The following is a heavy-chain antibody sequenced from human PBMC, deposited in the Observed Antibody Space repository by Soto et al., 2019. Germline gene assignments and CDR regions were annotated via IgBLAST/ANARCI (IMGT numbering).Heavy chain of an antibody. CDR3: ARLIGGSGYSLFDY. V-gene: IGHV4-59*08. CDR2: IYYSGST. CDR1: GGSISSYY. J-gene: IGHJ4*02. Sequence: QVQLQESGPGLVKPSETLSLTCTVSGGSISSYYWSWIRQPPGKGLAWIGYIYYSGSTNYNPSLKSRVTISVDKSKSHFSLKLCSVTAADTDVYYCARLIGGSGYSLFDYWGQGTLVTVSS. D-gene: IGHD3-3*01.